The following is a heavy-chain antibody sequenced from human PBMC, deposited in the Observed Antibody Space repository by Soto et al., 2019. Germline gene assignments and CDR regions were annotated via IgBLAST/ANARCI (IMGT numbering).Heavy chain of an antibody. V-gene: IGHV3-33*01. CDR1: GFPFSSYG. CDR3: ARLGVTTEYGMDV. CDR2: IWYDGSNK. J-gene: IGHJ6*02. Sequence: GGSLSLSCTASGFPFSSYGMHWVRQAPGKGLEWVAVIWYDGSNKYYADSVKGRFTISRDNSKNTLYLQMNSLRAEDTAVYYCARLGVTTEYGMDVWGQGTTVTVSS. D-gene: IGHD4-4*01.